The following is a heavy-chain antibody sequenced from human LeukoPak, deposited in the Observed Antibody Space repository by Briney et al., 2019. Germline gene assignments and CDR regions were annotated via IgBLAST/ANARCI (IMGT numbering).Heavy chain of an antibody. J-gene: IGHJ5*02. D-gene: IGHD6-13*01. CDR1: GYTFTSYA. Sequence: ASVKVSRKASGYTFTSYAMHWVRQAPGQRLECMGWINTGNGNTKYSQKFQGRVTITRDTSASTAYMELSSLRSEDTAVYYCAREAYSSSWYRWFDPWGQGTLVTVSS. CDR3: AREAYSSSWYRWFDP. CDR2: INTGNGNT. V-gene: IGHV1-3*04.